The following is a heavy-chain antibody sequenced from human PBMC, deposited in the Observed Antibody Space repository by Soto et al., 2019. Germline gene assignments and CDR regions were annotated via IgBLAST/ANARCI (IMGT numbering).Heavy chain of an antibody. CDR3: AREGRMGTFDY. Sequence: CGSTKYNPSLKSRVTILEDTSKNQFSLKLNSVTAADTVVYYCAREGRMGTFDYWGQGALVTVSS. CDR2: CGST. J-gene: IGHJ4*02. V-gene: IGHV4-59*01. D-gene: IGHD1-1*01.